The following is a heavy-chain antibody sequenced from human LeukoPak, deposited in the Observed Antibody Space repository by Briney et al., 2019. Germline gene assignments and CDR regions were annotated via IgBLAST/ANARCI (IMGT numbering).Heavy chain of an antibody. CDR2: INHSGSA. D-gene: IGHD6-19*01. CDR3: ARERSSGWYGGRWFDP. CDR1: GGSFSGYY. J-gene: IGHJ5*02. V-gene: IGHV4-34*01. Sequence: SETLSLTCAVYGGSFSGYYWSWIRQPPGKGLEWIGEINHSGSANYNPSLKSRVTISVDTSKNQFSLKLSSVTAADTAVYYCARERSSGWYGGRWFDPWGQGTLVTVSS.